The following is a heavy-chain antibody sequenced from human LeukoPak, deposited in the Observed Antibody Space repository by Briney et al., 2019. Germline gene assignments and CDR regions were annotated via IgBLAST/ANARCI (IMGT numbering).Heavy chain of an antibody. V-gene: IGHV1-2*02. CDR2: INPNSGGT. D-gene: IGHD5-18*01. CDR3: ARDHGDTAMDYDGAFDI. CDR1: GYTFTGYY. Sequence: ASVKVSCKASGYTFTGYYMHWVRQAPGQGLEWMGWINPNSGGTNYAQKLQGRVTMTTDTSTSTAYMELRSLRSDDTAVYYCARDHGDTAMDYDGAFDIWGQGTMVTVSS. J-gene: IGHJ3*02.